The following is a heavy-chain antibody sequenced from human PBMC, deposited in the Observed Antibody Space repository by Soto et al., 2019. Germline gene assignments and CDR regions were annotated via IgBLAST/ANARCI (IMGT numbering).Heavy chain of an antibody. CDR2: IIPIFGTA. V-gene: IGHV1-69*13. CDR3: ATVYYYDSSGYYPLGISYYFDY. Sequence: GASVKVSCKASGGTFSSYAISWVRQAPGQGLEWMGGIIPIFGTANYAQKFQGRVTITADESTSTAYMELSSLRSEDTAVYYCATVYYYDSSGYYPLGISYYFDYWGQGTLVTVSS. D-gene: IGHD3-22*01. J-gene: IGHJ4*02. CDR1: GGTFSSYA.